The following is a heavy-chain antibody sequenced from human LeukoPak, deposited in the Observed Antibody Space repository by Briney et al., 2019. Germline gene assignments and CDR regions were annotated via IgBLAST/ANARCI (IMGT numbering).Heavy chain of an antibody. D-gene: IGHD2-21*01. Sequence: GGSLRLSCAASGFTFSSHWISWVRQAPGKGLEWVANIKEDGSEKNYVDSVKGRFTISRDNAKNSLYLQMNSLRAEDTAVYYCARNSRACDYWGQGTLVTVSS. CDR3: ARNSRACDY. CDR2: IKEDGSEK. J-gene: IGHJ4*02. CDR1: GFTFSSHW. V-gene: IGHV3-7*05.